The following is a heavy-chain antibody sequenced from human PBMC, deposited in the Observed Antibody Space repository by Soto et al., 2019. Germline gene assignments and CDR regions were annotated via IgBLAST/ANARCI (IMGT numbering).Heavy chain of an antibody. J-gene: IGHJ6*03. CDR1: GGSISSYY. CDR3: ARGRYCSGGSCYTGYYYYYMDV. CDR2: IYYSGST. V-gene: IGHV4-59*01. Sequence: QVQLQESGPGLVKPSETLSLTCTVSGGSISSYYWSWIRQPPGKGLEWIGYIYYSGSTNYNPFLKSRVTISVDTSKNQFSLKLSSVTAADTAVYYCARGRYCSGGSCYTGYYYYYMDVWGKRTTVTVSS. D-gene: IGHD2-15*01.